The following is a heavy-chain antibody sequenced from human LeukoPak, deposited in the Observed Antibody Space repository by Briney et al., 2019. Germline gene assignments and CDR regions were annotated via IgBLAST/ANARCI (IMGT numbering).Heavy chain of an antibody. CDR1: GFTFSSYG. CDR2: IWYDGSNK. Sequence: GGSQTLSCAASGFTFSSYGMHCVRQAPGKGLEAVAVIWYDGSNKYYADSVKRRFTISRDNSKNTLYLQKNSLRAEDTAVYYCAKDRRYEGVPFDPWGQGTLVTVSS. D-gene: IGHD1-14*01. V-gene: IGHV3-33*06. CDR3: AKDRRYEGVPFDP. J-gene: IGHJ5*02.